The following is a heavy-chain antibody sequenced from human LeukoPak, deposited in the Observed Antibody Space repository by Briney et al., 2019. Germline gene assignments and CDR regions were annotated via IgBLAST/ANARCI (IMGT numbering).Heavy chain of an antibody. CDR1: GYTFTMYY. CDR3: ARGPRGRLRGSSGGLFASYYTYYYMDV. Sequence: GASVKVSCKASGYTFTMYYIHWVRQAPGQGLGWMGMINPSDGVTTYAQRFQGRVTMTRDMSTTTVYMDLRRLRSEDTATYFCARGPRGRLRGSSGGLFASYYTYYYMDVWGRGTTVTVSS. V-gene: IGHV1-46*01. CDR2: INPSDGVT. D-gene: IGHD1-26*01. J-gene: IGHJ6*03.